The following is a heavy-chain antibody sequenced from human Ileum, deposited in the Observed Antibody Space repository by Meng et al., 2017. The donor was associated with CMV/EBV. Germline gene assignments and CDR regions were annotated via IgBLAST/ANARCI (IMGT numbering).Heavy chain of an antibody. CDR2: ISGSGSSM. J-gene: IGHJ4*02. Sequence: GGSLRLSCAASGFTFSSYEMYWVRQAPGMGLEWVSYISGSGSSMYYADSVKGRFTVSRDNAKNSLYLEMNSLRAEDTAVYYCASTSGVVIWGQGTRVTGSS. V-gene: IGHV3-48*03. D-gene: IGHD3-3*01. CDR3: ASTSGVVI. CDR1: GFTFSSYE.